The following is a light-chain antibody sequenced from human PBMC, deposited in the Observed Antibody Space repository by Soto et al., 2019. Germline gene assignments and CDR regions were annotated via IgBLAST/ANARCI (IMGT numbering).Light chain of an antibody. J-gene: IGLJ2*01. CDR1: SSDVGGYNY. CDR3: SSYAGSKAKYVV. V-gene: IGLV2-8*01. Sequence: QSVLTQPPSASGSPGQSVTISCTGTSSDVGGYNYVSWYQQHPGKAPKLMIYEVSKRPSGVPDRFSGSKSGNTASLTVSGLQAEDEADYCCSSYAGSKAKYVVFGGGTKLTVL. CDR2: EVS.